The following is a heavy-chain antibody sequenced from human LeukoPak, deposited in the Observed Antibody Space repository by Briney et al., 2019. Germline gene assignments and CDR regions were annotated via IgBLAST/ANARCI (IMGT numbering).Heavy chain of an antibody. CDR2: ISWDGGST. J-gene: IGHJ4*02. CDR3: AKVYTIFGVAVPDY. CDR1: GFTFDDYA. D-gene: IGHD3-3*01. Sequence: GGSLRLSCAASGFTFDDYAMHWVRQAPGKGLEWVSLISWDGGSTYYADSVKGRFTISRDNSKNSLYLQMNSLRAEDTALYYCAKVYTIFGVAVPDYWGQGTLVTVSS. V-gene: IGHV3-43D*03.